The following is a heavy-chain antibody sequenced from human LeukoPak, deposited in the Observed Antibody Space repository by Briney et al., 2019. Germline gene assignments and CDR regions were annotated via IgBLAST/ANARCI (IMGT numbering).Heavy chain of an antibody. J-gene: IGHJ1*01. D-gene: IGHD6-19*01. Sequence: GGSLRLSCAASGFTFSSYGVHWVRQAPGKGLEWVAVISYDGSNKYYADSVKGRFTISRDNSKNTLYLQMNSLRAEDTAVYYCAKDPAGWTVAAPFQHWGQGTLVTVSS. CDR1: GFTFSSYG. V-gene: IGHV3-30*18. CDR2: ISYDGSNK. CDR3: AKDPAGWTVAAPFQH.